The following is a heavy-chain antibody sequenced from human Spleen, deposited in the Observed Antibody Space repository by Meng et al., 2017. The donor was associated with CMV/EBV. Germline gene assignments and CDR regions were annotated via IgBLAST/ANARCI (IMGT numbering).Heavy chain of an antibody. V-gene: IGHV4-31*11. CDR1: FGSFSSGTYY. CDR3: ARYVFDSSSLYSNWFDP. Sequence: VQPRQWAAGLLKPSGTLSLTCAVYFGSFSSGTYYWGWIRQLTGKGLEWIAYIHYSGSTYYSPSLKSRVTISVDTSRNQLSLKLSSMTAADTAVYYCARYVFDSSSLYSNWFDPWGQGTLVTVSS. D-gene: IGHD3-22*01. J-gene: IGHJ5*02. CDR2: IHYSGST.